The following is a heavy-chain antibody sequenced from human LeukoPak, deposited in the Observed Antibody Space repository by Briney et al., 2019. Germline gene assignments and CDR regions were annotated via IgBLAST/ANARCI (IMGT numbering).Heavy chain of an antibody. CDR2: ISYDGSNK. J-gene: IGHJ3*02. Sequence: GGSLRLSCAASGFTFSSYAMHWVRQAPGKGLEWVAVISYDGSNKYYADSVKGRFTISRDNAKNSLYLQMNSLRAEDTAVYYCARDLGTHDAFDIWGQGTMVTVSS. V-gene: IGHV3-30*04. CDR1: GFTFSSYA. CDR3: ARDLGTHDAFDI. D-gene: IGHD1-1*01.